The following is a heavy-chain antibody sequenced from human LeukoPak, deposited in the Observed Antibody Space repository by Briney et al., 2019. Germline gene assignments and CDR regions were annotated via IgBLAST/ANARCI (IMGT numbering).Heavy chain of an antibody. V-gene: IGHV4-30-4*01. D-gene: IGHD5-24*01. CDR1: GASISSGGYY. J-gene: IGHJ4*02. CDR3: ARDGYNSRYFDY. CDR2: IYYSRST. Sequence: SETLSLTCTVSGASISSGGYYWNWIRQPPGKGLEWIVYIYYSRSTSYSPSLESRLTISVDTSNNQFSLKLSSVTAADTAVYYCARDGYNSRYFDYWGQGTLVTVSS.